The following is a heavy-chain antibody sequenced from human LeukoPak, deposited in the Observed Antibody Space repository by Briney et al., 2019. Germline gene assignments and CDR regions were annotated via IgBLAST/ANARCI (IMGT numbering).Heavy chain of an antibody. Sequence: GGSLRLSCAASGFTFSSYEMNWVRQAPGKGLERVSYISSSGSAIYYADSVKGRFTISRDNAKNSLYLQMNSLRAEDTAVYYCATVYLQLFDPWGQGTLVTVSS. CDR2: ISSSGSAI. D-gene: IGHD6-13*01. J-gene: IGHJ5*02. CDR3: ATVYLQLFDP. CDR1: GFTFSSYE. V-gene: IGHV3-48*03.